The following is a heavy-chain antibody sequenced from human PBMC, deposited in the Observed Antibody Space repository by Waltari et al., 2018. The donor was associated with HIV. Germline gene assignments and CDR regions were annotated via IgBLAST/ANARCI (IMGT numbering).Heavy chain of an antibody. CDR2: ISSSGSTI. J-gene: IGHJ4*02. CDR3: ARDYSGTYADFDY. D-gene: IGHD1-26*01. Sequence: EVQLVESGGGLVQPGGSLRLSCAASGFTFSSYSMNWVRQAPGKGLDGVSYISSSGSTIYYAGAVRGRFTISRDNAKNSLYLQLNSLRAEDTAVYYCARDYSGTYADFDYWGQGTLVTVSS. CDR1: GFTFSSYS. V-gene: IGHV3-48*01.